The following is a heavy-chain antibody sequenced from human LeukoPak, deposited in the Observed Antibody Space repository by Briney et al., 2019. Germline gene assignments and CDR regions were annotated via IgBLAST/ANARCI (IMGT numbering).Heavy chain of an antibody. CDR2: IASDGRST. V-gene: IGHV3-74*01. CDR3: ARGRPHGNDY. Sequence: PGGSLRLSCAASGFTFSSYWMNWVRQAPGKGLVWVSRIASDGRSTTYADSVKGRFSISRDNAKNTLYLQMNSLGVEDTAVYYCARGRPHGNDYWGQGTLVTVSS. J-gene: IGHJ4*02. D-gene: IGHD4-23*01. CDR1: GFTFSSYW.